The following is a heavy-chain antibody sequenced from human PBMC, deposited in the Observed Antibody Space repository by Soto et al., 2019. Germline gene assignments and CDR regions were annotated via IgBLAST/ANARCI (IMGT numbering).Heavy chain of an antibody. V-gene: IGHV1-69*12. CDR2: IIPIFGTA. CDR1: GGTFSSYA. Sequence: QVQLVQSGAEVKKPGSSVKVSCKASGGTFSSYAISWVRQAPGHGLEWMGGIIPIFGTANYAQKFQGRVTITADECTSTAYMELSSLRSEDTAVYYCAREIVLVPAAPPNWFDPWGQGTLVTVSS. D-gene: IGHD2-2*01. J-gene: IGHJ5*02. CDR3: AREIVLVPAAPPNWFDP.